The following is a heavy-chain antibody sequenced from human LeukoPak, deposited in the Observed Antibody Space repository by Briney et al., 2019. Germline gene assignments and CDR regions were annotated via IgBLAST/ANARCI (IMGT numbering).Heavy chain of an antibody. CDR3: AREVAHCGGDCYSHFDY. D-gene: IGHD2-21*02. CDR1: GFTFSSYA. CDR2: ISYDGSNK. Sequence: GGSLRLSCAASGFTFSSYAMHWVRQAPGKGLEWVAVISYDGSNKYYADSVKGRFTISRDNSKNTLYLQMNSLRAGDTAVYYCAREVAHCGGDCYSHFDYWGQGTLVTVSS. V-gene: IGHV3-30-3*01. J-gene: IGHJ4*02.